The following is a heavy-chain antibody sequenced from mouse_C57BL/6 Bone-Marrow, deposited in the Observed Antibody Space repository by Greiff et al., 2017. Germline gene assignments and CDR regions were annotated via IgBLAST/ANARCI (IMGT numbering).Heavy chain of an antibody. V-gene: IGHV1-19*01. J-gene: IGHJ4*01. Sequence: VQLQQSGPVLVKPGASVKMSCKASGYTFTDYYMNWVKQSHGKSLEWIGVINPYNGGTSYNQRFKGKATLTVVKSSSTAYMALNSLTSEDSAVYYCARPVAPKNYAMDYWGQGTSVTVSS. D-gene: IGHD1-1*01. CDR1: GYTFTDYY. CDR2: INPYNGGT. CDR3: ARPVAPKNYAMDY.